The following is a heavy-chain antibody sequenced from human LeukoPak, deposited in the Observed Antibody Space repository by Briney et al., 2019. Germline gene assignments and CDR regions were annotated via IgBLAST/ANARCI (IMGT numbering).Heavy chain of an antibody. CDR3: AKADSGVSRGRYYYYMDV. Sequence: GGTLRLSCGASGFTFSSYGMSWVRQAPGKGLEWVSTISGSGDSTYYADSVKGRFTISRDNSKNTLYLQMNSLRAEDTAVYYCAKADSGVSRGRYYYYMDVWGKGTTVTISS. J-gene: IGHJ6*03. V-gene: IGHV3-23*01. CDR2: ISGSGDST. CDR1: GFTFSSYG.